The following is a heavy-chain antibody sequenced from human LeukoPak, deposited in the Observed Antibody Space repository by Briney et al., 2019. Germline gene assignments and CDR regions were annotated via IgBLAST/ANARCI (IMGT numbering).Heavy chain of an antibody. Sequence: GGSLRLSCAASGFTFSSYAMSWVRQAPGKGLEWVSAISGSGGSTYYADSVKGRFTISRDNSKNTLYLQMNRLRAEDTAVYYCAKALTNYDYVWGSYRYIDYWGQGTLVTVSS. CDR3: AKALTNYDYVWGSYRYIDY. CDR2: ISGSGGST. V-gene: IGHV3-23*01. CDR1: GFTFSSYA. D-gene: IGHD3-16*02. J-gene: IGHJ4*02.